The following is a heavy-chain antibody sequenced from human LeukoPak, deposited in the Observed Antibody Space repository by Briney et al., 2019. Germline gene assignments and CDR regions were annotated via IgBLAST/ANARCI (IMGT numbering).Heavy chain of an antibody. CDR1: GFTFSSYW. D-gene: IGHD3-10*01. J-gene: IGHJ4*02. V-gene: IGHV3-7*01. CDR3: ARGALLWFGELTLFDY. Sequence: PGGSLRLSCAASGFTFSSYWMSWVRQAPGKGLEWVANIKQDGSEKYYVDSVKGRFTISRDNAKNSLYLQMNSLRAEDTAVYYCARGALLWFGELTLFDYWGQGTLVTVSS. CDR2: IKQDGSEK.